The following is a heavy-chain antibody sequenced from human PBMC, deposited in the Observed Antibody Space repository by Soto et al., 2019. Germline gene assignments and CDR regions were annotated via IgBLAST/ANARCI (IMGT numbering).Heavy chain of an antibody. Sequence: SXTLSLTCTVSGGSISSYYWSWIRQPPVNGLEWIGYIYYSGSTNYNPSLKSRVTISVDTSKNQFSLKLSSVTAADTAVYYCARNPPYYYDSSGYYYVFDYWGQGTLVTVSS. V-gene: IGHV4-59*08. CDR2: IYYSGST. CDR1: GGSISSYY. D-gene: IGHD3-22*01. CDR3: ARNPPYYYDSSGYYYVFDY. J-gene: IGHJ4*02.